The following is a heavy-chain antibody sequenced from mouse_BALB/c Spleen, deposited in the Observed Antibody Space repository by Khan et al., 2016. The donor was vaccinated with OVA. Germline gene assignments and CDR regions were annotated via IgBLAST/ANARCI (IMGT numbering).Heavy chain of an antibody. Sequence: VQLKESGPELVRPGASVKISCKASGYSFTSYFMNWVMQSHGKSLEWIGRINPHIGETFYNRRFTDKATLTVDESSSTAHMELRSLASEDSAVYYCTRSFRSDFDCWGQGTTLTVSS. CDR3: TRSFRSDFDC. CDR2: INPHIGET. J-gene: IGHJ2*01. V-gene: IGHV1-20*02. CDR1: GYSFTSYF. D-gene: IGHD1-1*01.